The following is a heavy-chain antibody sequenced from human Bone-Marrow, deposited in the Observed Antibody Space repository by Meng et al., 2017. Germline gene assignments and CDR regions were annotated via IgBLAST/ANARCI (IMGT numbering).Heavy chain of an antibody. CDR1: GSTFSDYY. V-gene: IGHV3-11*01. CDR3: ARDPLTLLSGWYFDL. Sequence: GESLKISCAASGSTFSDYYMSWIRQAPGKGLEWVSYISSSGSTIYYADSVKGRFTISRDNAKNSLYLQMNSLRAEDTAVYYCARDPLTLLSGWYFDLWGRGTLVTVSS. J-gene: IGHJ2*01. D-gene: IGHD3-16*02. CDR2: ISSSGSTI.